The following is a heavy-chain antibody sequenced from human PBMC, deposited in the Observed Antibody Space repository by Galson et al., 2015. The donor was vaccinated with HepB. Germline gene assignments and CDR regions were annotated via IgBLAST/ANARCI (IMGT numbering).Heavy chain of an antibody. J-gene: IGHJ4*02. CDR2: LSVSGGST. D-gene: IGHD6-13*01. CDR1: GFSFSSYA. Sequence: SLRLSCAASGFSFSSYAMTWVRQAPGKGLEWVSALSVSGGSTYYADSVQGRFTISRDNSKNTLYLQMNSLRAEDTALYYCAKPLSSWSFDYWGQGTLVTVSS. CDR3: AKPLSSWSFDY. V-gene: IGHV3-23*01.